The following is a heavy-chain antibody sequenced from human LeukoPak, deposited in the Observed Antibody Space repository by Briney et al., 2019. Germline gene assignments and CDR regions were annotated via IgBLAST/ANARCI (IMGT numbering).Heavy chain of an antibody. V-gene: IGHV4-59*08. CDR1: GGSISSYY. Sequence: SATLGLACTVSGGSISSYYWSWIRQPPGKGLDWIGYIYYSGSTNYNPSLKSRATIPVDTSKNQFSLKLSSVTAADTAVYYCARQQSQWPGRYFDYWGQGTLATVSS. CDR3: ARQQSQWPGRYFDY. J-gene: IGHJ4*02. CDR2: IYYSGST. D-gene: IGHD6-19*01.